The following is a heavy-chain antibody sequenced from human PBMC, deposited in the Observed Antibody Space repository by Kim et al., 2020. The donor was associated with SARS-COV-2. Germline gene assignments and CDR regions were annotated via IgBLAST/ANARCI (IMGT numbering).Heavy chain of an antibody. Sequence: SETLSLTCTVSGGSISSYYWSWIRQPPGKGLEWIGYIYYSGSTNYNPSLKSRVTISVDTSKNQFSLKLSSVTAADTAVYYCARDIVVVQRPGNYYYYGMDVWGQGTTVTVSS. CDR3: ARDIVVVQRPGNYYYYGMDV. V-gene: IGHV4-59*01. CDR2: IYYSGST. J-gene: IGHJ6*02. D-gene: IGHD2-2*01. CDR1: GGSISSYY.